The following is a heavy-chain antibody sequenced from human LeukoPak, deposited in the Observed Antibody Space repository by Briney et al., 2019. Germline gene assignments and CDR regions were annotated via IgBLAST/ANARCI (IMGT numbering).Heavy chain of an antibody. CDR3: AKGGLFGVVGY. Sequence: GGSLRLSCAASGFTFSSYAMSWGRLAPAKGQERDSAISGSGSSSYYADSVKDRFTISRDNSKNTLYLQMHSLRAADTAVYYCAKGGLFGVVGYWGQGTLVTVSS. D-gene: IGHD3-3*01. CDR2: ISGSGSSS. J-gene: IGHJ4*02. V-gene: IGHV3-23*01. CDR1: GFTFSSYA.